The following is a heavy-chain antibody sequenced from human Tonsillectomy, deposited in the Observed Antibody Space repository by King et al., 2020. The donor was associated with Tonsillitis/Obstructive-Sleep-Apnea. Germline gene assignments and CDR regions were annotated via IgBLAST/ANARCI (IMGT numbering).Heavy chain of an antibody. D-gene: IGHD3-16*01. Sequence: VQLVQSGGGVVQPGGSLRLSCAASGFTFSSYGMHWVRQAPGKGLEWVAAIWHDGNNKYYGDSVKGRFTISRDNSKNTLYLQMNSLRAEDTAVYYCARDGGSGTESSYFDYWGQGTLVTVSS. CDR3: ARDGGSGTESSYFDY. CDR2: IWHDGNNK. CDR1: GFTFSSYG. V-gene: IGHV3-33*01. J-gene: IGHJ4*02.